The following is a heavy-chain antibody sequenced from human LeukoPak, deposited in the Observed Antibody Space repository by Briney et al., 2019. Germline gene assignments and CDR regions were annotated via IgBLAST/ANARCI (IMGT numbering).Heavy chain of an antibody. CDR3: ARQEDVVVPAAKHSAEYFQH. Sequence: GESLKISCKGSGYSFTSYWIGWVRQMPGKGLEWMGIIYPGDSDTRYSPSFQGQVTISADKSISTAYLQWSSLKASDTAMYYCARQEDVVVPAAKHSAEYFQHWGXXXLXTVSS. V-gene: IGHV5-51*01. D-gene: IGHD2-2*01. CDR1: GYSFTSYW. J-gene: IGHJ1*01. CDR2: IYPGDSDT.